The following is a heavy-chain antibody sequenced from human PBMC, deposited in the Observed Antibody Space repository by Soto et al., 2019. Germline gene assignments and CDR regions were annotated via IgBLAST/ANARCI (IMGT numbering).Heavy chain of an antibody. J-gene: IGHJ6*01. CDR2: ISSTSGFI. CDR1: GFTFSRYS. V-gene: IGHV3-21*01. Sequence: EVQLVESGGGLVKPGGSLRLSCAASGFTFSRYSMNWVRQAPGKGLEWVSSISSTSGFIYYADSVKGRFIISRDNAKNSLYVQMNNLRAEDTAVYYCARGGYTYYYYGMDVW. CDR3: ARGGYTYYYYGMDV. D-gene: IGHD6-13*01.